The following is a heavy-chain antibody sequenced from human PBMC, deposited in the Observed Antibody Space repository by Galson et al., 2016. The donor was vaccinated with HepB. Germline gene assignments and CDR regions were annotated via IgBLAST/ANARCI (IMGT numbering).Heavy chain of an antibody. CDR3: ARPRTKGAYYYYMDV. J-gene: IGHJ6*03. D-gene: IGHD1/OR15-1a*01. CDR2: ISPDGSTT. V-gene: IGHV3-74*01. CDR1: GVTVTTYW. Sequence: SLRLSCAASGVTVTTYWMHWVRQAPGKGLVWVSRISPDGSTTNYADSVKGRFTISRDNAKNTLYLQMNSLRVEDTAVYYCARPRTKGAYYYYMDVWGKGTTVTVSS.